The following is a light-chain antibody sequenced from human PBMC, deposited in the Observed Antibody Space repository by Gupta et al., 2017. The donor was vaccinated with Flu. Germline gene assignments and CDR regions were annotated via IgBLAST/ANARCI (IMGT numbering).Light chain of an antibody. V-gene: IGLV2-23*02. J-gene: IGLJ3*02. Sequence: TSSDVGSYNLVSWYQQHPGKAPKLMIYEVTKRPSGVSGRFSGSKSGNTASLTISGLQAEDEAEYYCCSYAGSSTDVFGGGTKLTVL. CDR3: CSYAGSSTDV. CDR2: EVT. CDR1: SSDVGSYNL.